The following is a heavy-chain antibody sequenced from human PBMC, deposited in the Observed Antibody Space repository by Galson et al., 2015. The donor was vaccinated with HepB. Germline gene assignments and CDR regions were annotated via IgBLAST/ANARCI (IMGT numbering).Heavy chain of an antibody. V-gene: IGHV4-31*03. D-gene: IGHD5-12*01. Sequence: TLSLTCTVSGGSISSGAYYWIWIRQHPGKGLEWIGYIYYSGSTYYNPSLKSRVTISLDTTKNQLSLKLSSVTAADTAVYYCASGYSGSKAFDFRGQGTMVTVSS. J-gene: IGHJ3*01. CDR2: IYYSGST. CDR3: ASGYSGSKAFDF. CDR1: GGSISSGAYY.